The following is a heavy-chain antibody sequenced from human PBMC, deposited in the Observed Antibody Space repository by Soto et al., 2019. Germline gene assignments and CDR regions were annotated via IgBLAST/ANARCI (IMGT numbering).Heavy chain of an antibody. Sequence: PGGSLRLSCAASGFTFDDYGMSWVRHAPGKRLEWVSGINWNGGSTGYADSVKGRFTISRDNAKNSLYLQMNSLRAEDTALYHCARDLPGSRVVRGVIISWENAFDIWGQGTIFTDSS. CDR2: INWNGGST. J-gene: IGHJ3*02. D-gene: IGHD3-10*01. V-gene: IGHV3-20*01. CDR3: ARDLPGSRVVRGVIISWENAFDI. CDR1: GFTFDDYG.